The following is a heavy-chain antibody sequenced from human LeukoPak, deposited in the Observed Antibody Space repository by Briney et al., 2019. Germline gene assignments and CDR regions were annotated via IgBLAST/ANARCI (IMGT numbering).Heavy chain of an antibody. V-gene: IGHV4-30-4*01. CDR3: ARGGVAAAGLPGDFDY. J-gene: IGHJ4*02. Sequence: SETLSLTCTVSGGSISNGDYYWSWIRQPPGKGLEWIGYIYYSGSTYYNPSLKSRVTISVDTSKNQFSLKLSSVTAADTAVYYCARGGVAAAGLPGDFDYWGQGTLVTVSS. CDR1: GGSISNGDYY. CDR2: IYYSGST. D-gene: IGHD6-13*01.